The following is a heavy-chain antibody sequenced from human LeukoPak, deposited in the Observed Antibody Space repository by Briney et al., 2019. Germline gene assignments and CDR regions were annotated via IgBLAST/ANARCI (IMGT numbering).Heavy chain of an antibody. CDR3: ARDWEGRDYYDSSGYYYGDAFDI. Sequence: GGSLRLSCAASGCTFSSYSMNWVRQAPGKGLEWVSSISSSSSYIYYADSVKGRFTISRDNAKNSLYLQMNSLKAEDTAVYYCARDWEGRDYYDSSGYYYGDAFDIWGQGTMVTVSS. J-gene: IGHJ3*02. V-gene: IGHV3-21*01. CDR2: ISSSSSYI. CDR1: GCTFSSYS. D-gene: IGHD3-22*01.